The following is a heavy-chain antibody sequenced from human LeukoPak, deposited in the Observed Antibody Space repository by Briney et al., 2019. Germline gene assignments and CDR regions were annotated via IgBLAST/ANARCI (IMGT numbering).Heavy chain of an antibody. CDR1: GFTFSSYV. CDR3: AKDFRDYVYAGSGCFGY. J-gene: IGHJ4*02. V-gene: IGHV3-23*01. CDR2: ISGSGGTT. Sequence: GGSLRLSCAASGFTFSSYVMSWVRQAPGKGLEWFSGISGSGGTTYYADSVKGRFTISRDNSKNTLYLQMNSLRAEDTAVYYCAKDFRDYVYAGSGCFGYWGQGIMVTVSS. D-gene: IGHD3-22*01.